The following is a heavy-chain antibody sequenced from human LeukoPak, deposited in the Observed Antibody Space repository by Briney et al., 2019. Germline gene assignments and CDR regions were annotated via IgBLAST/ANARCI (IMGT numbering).Heavy chain of an antibody. CDR3: ARDSYGDYYFDY. J-gene: IGHJ4*02. Sequence: GGSLRLSCAASGFTFSSYSMNWVRQAPGKGLEWVSSISSSSSYIYYADSVKGRFTISRDNAKNSVDLQMNSLRDEDTAVYYCARDSYGDYYFDYWGQGTLVTVSS. CDR2: ISSSSSYI. V-gene: IGHV3-21*01. D-gene: IGHD4-17*01. CDR1: GFTFSSYS.